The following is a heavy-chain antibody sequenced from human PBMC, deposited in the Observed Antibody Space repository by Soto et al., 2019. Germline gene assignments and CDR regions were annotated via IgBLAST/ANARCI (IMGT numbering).Heavy chain of an antibody. J-gene: IGHJ4*02. Sequence: QVQLVESGGGVVQPGRSLRLSCAASGFTFSSYGMHWVRQAPGKGLEWVAVIWFDGINKFYADSVKGRFTISRDNSKNTVSLQMNSLRDEDSAAYYCATTGPYWGQGTLVTVSS. CDR3: ATTGPY. CDR1: GFTFSSYG. V-gene: IGHV3-33*01. CDR2: IWFDGINK.